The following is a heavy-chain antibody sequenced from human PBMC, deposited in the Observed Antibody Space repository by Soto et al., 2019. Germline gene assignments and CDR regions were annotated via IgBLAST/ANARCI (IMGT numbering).Heavy chain of an antibody. CDR1: GYTFTGYY. J-gene: IGHJ4*02. Sequence: ASVKVSCKASGYTFTGYYMHWVRQAPGQGLEWMGWINPNSGGTNYAQKFQGRVTMTRDASISTAYMELSRLRSDDTAVYYCASRSSGWYQTLDYWGQGTLVTVSS. CDR3: ASRSSGWYQTLDY. CDR2: INPNSGGT. V-gene: IGHV1-2*02. D-gene: IGHD6-19*01.